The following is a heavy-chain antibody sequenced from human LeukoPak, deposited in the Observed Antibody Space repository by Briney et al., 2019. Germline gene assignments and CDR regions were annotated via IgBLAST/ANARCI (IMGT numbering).Heavy chain of an antibody. D-gene: IGHD1-7*01. CDR1: GFTVSSNY. J-gene: IGHJ4*02. CDR3: ARYNWNYGY. V-gene: IGHV3-53*01. CDR2: IYSGGST. Sequence: QSGGSLRISCAASGFTVSSNYMSWVRQAPGKGLEWVSVIYSGGSTYYADSVKGRFTISRDNSKNTLYLQMNSLRAADTAVYYCARYNWNYGYWGQGTLVTVSS.